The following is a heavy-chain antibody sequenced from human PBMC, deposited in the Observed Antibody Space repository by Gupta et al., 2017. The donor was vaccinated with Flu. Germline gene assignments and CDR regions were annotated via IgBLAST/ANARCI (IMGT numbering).Heavy chain of an antibody. J-gene: IGHJ6*02. Sequence: VQLVQSGAAVTKPGASVNVSCKASGYTFTSYGISWVRQPPGHGLEWMGWISAYNGNTNYAQKLQGRVTMTTDTSTSTAYMELRSLRSDDTAVYYCARVNWNYGMFVYYYGMDVWGQGTTVTVSS. CDR1: GYTFTSYG. V-gene: IGHV1-18*01. D-gene: IGHD1-7*01. CDR3: ARVNWNYGMFVYYYGMDV. CDR2: ISAYNGNT.